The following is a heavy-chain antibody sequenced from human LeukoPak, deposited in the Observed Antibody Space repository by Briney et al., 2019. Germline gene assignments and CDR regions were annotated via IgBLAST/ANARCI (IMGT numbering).Heavy chain of an antibody. J-gene: IGHJ5*02. CDR1: GYTFTSYG. D-gene: IGHD3-3*01. CDR2: ISAYNGNT. CDR3: ARSKPRVAVSWFDP. V-gene: IGHV1-18*01. Sequence: ASVKVSCKASGYTFTSYGISWVRQAPGQGLEWMGWISAYNGNTNYAQKLQGRVTMTTDTSTGTAYMELRSLRSDDTAVYYCARSKPRVAVSWFDPWGQGTLVTVSS.